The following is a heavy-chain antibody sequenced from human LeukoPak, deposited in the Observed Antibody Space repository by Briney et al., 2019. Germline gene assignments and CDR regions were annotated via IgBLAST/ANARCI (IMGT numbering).Heavy chain of an antibody. D-gene: IGHD2-2*01. CDR1: GFTFSSYA. V-gene: IGHV3-23*01. Sequence: GGSLRLSCAASGFTFSSYAMNWVRQAPGKGLEWLSGISGISGSTYYADSVKGRFTISRDNSKNTLYLQMNSLRAEDTAIYYCAKDVVVVPAHYFDYWGQGTLVTVSS. CDR3: AKDVVVVPAHYFDY. J-gene: IGHJ4*02. CDR2: ISGISGST.